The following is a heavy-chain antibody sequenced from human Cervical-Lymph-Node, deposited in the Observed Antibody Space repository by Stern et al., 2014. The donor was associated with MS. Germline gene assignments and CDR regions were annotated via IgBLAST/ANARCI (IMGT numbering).Heavy chain of an antibody. V-gene: IGHV1-69*01. J-gene: IGHJ4*02. D-gene: IGHD3-16*02. CDR1: GGTISNYI. CDR3: ARATSDYIWGTYRFLDS. Sequence: DQLVESGAEVKKPGSSVKVSCKASGGTISNYIIGWVRQAPGQGLEWLGGIIPMFGIANYAEKFQDRVTITADESTSTVYMDLSSLRSEDTAVYYCARATSDYIWGTYRFLDSWGQGTLVIVSS. CDR2: IIPMFGIA.